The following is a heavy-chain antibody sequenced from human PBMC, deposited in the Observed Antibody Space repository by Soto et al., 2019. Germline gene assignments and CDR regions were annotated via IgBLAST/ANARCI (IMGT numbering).Heavy chain of an antibody. CDR2: INPSGGST. Sequence: QVQLVQSGAEVKKPGASVKVSCKASGYTFTSYYMHWVRQAPGQGLAWMGIINPSGGSTSYAQKFLGRVTMTRDTSTSTVYMELSSLRSEDTAVYYCERDGRSSDSSGWYYFDYWCQGTLVTGSS. CDR1: GYTFTSYY. CDR3: ERDGRSSDSSGWYYFDY. J-gene: IGHJ4*02. D-gene: IGHD6-19*01. V-gene: IGHV1-46*01.